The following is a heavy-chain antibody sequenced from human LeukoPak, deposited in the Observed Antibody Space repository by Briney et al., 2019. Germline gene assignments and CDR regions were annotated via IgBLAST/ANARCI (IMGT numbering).Heavy chain of an antibody. D-gene: IGHD2-2*02. Sequence: SETLSLTCAVYGGSFSGYYWSWIRQPPGKGLEWIGEINHSGSTNYNPSLKSRVTISVDTSKNQFSLKLSSVTAADTAVYYCARRGYCSSTSCYTYGSGSYYYFDYRGQGTLVTVSS. J-gene: IGHJ4*02. V-gene: IGHV4-34*01. CDR3: ARRGYCSSTSCYTYGSGSYYYFDY. CDR2: INHSGST. CDR1: GGSFSGYY.